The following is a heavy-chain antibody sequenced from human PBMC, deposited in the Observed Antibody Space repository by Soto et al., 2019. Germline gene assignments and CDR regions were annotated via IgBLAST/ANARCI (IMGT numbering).Heavy chain of an antibody. J-gene: IGHJ4*02. V-gene: IGHV3-30-3*01. CDR1: GFTFSSYA. D-gene: IGHD2-2*01. CDR3: AREMGDVVVPAAPFGY. Sequence: QVQLVESGGGVVQPGRSLRLSCAASGFTFSSYAMHWVRQAPGKGLEWVAVISYDGSNKYYADSVKGRFTISRDNSKNTLYLQMYSLRAEDTAVYYCAREMGDVVVPAAPFGYWGQGTLVTVSS. CDR2: ISYDGSNK.